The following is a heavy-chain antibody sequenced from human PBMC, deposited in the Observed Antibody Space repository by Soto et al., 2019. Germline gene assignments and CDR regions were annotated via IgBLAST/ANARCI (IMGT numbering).Heavy chain of an antibody. D-gene: IGHD4-4*01. CDR2: INHSGST. J-gene: IGHJ6*04. V-gene: IGHV4-34*01. Sequence: SETLSLTCADPGVSSSGYYWCSIRQPPGKGLEWIGQINHSGSTNYNPSLKSRVTISVDTSKNQFSLKLSSVTAADTAVYYCALDYIFCYYCIDVWGKGTLVTVSS. CDR3: ALDYIFCYYCIDV. CDR1: GVSSSGYY.